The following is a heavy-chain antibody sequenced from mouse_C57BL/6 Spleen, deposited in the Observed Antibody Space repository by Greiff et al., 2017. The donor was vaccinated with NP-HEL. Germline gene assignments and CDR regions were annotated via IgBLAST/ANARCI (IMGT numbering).Heavy chain of an antibody. CDR1: GYTFTSYW. Sequence: QVHVKQSGTELVKPGASVKLSCKASGYTFTSYWMHWVKQRPGQGLEWIGNINPSNGGTNYNEKFKSKATLTVDKSSSTAYMQLSSLTSEESAVYYCARRDYYGPFAYWGQGTLVTVSA. CDR3: ARRDYYGPFAY. D-gene: IGHD1-2*01. CDR2: INPSNGGT. V-gene: IGHV1-53*01. J-gene: IGHJ3*01.